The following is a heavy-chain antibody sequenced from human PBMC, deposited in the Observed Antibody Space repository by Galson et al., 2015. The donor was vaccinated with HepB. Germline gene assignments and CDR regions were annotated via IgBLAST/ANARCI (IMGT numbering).Heavy chain of an antibody. V-gene: IGHV1-46*01. CDR3: ARVYDSSGYYSTGFDY. Sequence: SVKVSCKASGYTFTSYYMHWVRQAPGQGLEWMGIINPSGGSTSYAQKFQGRVTMTRDTSTSTVYMELSSLRSEDTAVYYCARVYDSSGYYSTGFDYWGQGTLVTVSS. J-gene: IGHJ4*02. CDR1: GYTFTSYY. CDR2: INPSGGST. D-gene: IGHD3-22*01.